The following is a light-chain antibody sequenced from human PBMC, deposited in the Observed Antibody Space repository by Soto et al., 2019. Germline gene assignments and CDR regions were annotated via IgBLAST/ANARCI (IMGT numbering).Light chain of an antibody. V-gene: IGKV3-20*01. CDR3: QQYGSSPLT. CDR2: GES. CDR1: QSVSSSY. J-gene: IGKJ4*01. Sequence: VLTQSPGTLSLSPGDSATLSCRDSQSVSSSYLAWYQQKTGQAPRLLIYGESSRATGIPDRFSGSGSGTDLTLTISRLEPEDFAVYYCQQYGSSPLTFGGGTKVDI.